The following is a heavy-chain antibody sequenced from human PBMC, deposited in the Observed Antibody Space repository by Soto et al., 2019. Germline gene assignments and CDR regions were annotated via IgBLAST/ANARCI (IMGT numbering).Heavy chain of an antibody. CDR1: GFTFNNAW. D-gene: IGHD4-17*01. V-gene: IGHV3-15*07. CDR3: STDPCPHSLTVTTPIFDY. J-gene: IGHJ4*02. Sequence: GGSLRLSCAASGFTFNNAWMNWVRQAPGKGLEWVGRIKSKTDGGTTDYAAPVKGRFTISRDESKNMLYLQMNGLKTEDTAVYYCSTDPCPHSLTVTTPIFDYWGQGTLVTVSS. CDR2: IKSKTDGGTT.